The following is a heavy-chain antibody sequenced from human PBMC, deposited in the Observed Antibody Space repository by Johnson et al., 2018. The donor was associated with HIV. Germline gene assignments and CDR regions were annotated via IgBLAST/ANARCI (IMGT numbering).Heavy chain of an antibody. Sequence: HVQLVESGGGVVQPGRSLRLSCAASGFTFSNYGMHWVRQAPGKGLEWVAVISYDGSNKYYADSVKGRFTISRDNSKNTLYLQMSSLRVEDTAVYCCARVRIIYSSSSHAFDIWGQGTMVTVSS. V-gene: IGHV3-30*03. J-gene: IGHJ3*02. CDR3: ARVRIIYSSSSHAFDI. D-gene: IGHD6-6*01. CDR1: GFTFSNYG. CDR2: ISYDGSNK.